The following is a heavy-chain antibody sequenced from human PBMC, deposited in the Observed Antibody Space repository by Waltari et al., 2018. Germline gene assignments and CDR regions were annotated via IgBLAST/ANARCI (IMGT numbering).Heavy chain of an antibody. CDR2: IRNKVNSQTT. Sequence: EVQLVESGGGLVQPGGSLRLSCAASGFTFSDHFMDWVRPAQGKGREGVGRIRNKVNSQTTEYAASVKGRFTISRDDSKNSLYLQMNSLKTEDTAMYYCVRKGAVTSYYYSLDVWGQGTTVTVSS. V-gene: IGHV3-72*01. J-gene: IGHJ6*02. CDR3: VRKGAVTSYYYSLDV. D-gene: IGHD4-4*01. CDR1: GFTFSDHF.